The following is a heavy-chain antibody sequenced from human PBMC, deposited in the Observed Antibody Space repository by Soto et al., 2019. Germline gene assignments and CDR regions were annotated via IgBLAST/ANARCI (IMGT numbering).Heavy chain of an antibody. Sequence: QVQLVQSGAEVKKPGSSVKVSCKASGGTFSSYAISWVRQAPGQGLEWMGGIIAIFGTANYAQKFQGRVTITADESTSTAYMELSSRRSEYTAVYYCARAGDSYMTTVVTPFDYGGQVTLVTVSS. D-gene: IGHD4-17*01. CDR3: ARAGDSYMTTVVTPFDY. V-gene: IGHV1-69*01. CDR2: IIAIFGTA. CDR1: GGTFSSYA. J-gene: IGHJ4*02.